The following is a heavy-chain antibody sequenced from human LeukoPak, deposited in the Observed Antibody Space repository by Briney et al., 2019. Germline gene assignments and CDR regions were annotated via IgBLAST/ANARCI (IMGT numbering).Heavy chain of an antibody. CDR1: GGSISKSNYY. CDR2: IYYSGNS. V-gene: IGHV4-39*01. J-gene: IGHJ5*02. Sequence: PSETLSLTCIVSGGSISKSNYYWGWIRQPPGKGLEWIGSIYYSGNSYYNSSLKSRVTISVDTSKNQFSLKLTSVTAADTAVYYCARQLIRYCSDGSCQLNWLDPWGQGTLVTVSS. CDR3: ARQLIRYCSDGSCQLNWLDP. D-gene: IGHD2-15*01.